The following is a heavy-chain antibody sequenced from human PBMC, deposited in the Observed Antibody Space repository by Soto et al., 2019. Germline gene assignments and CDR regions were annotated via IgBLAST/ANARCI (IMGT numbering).Heavy chain of an antibody. V-gene: IGHV1-3*01. J-gene: IGHJ4*02. CDR2: INAGNGNT. D-gene: IGHD3-10*01. Sequence: QVQLVQSGAEVKKPGASVKVSCKASGYTFSSYALHWVRQAPGQRLEWMGWINAGNGNTKYSQKFQGRVTFTRDTSASTAYMELSSLRSEDTAVYYCASPSYGSGSYYGGQGTLVTVSS. CDR3: ASPSYGSGSYY. CDR1: GYTFSSYA.